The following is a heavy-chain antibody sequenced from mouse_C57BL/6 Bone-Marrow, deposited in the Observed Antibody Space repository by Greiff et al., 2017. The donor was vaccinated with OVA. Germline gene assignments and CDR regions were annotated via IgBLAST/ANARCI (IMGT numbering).Heavy chain of an antibody. J-gene: IGHJ3*01. V-gene: IGHV5-15*04. Sequence: EVMLVESGGGLVQPGGSLKLSCAASGFTFSDYGMAWVRQAPRKGPEWVAFISNLAYSIYYADTVTGRFTISRENAKNTLYLEMSSLRSEDTAMYYCARRDWDGFAYWGQGTLVTVSA. CDR3: ARRDWDGFAY. D-gene: IGHD4-1*01. CDR2: ISNLAYSI. CDR1: GFTFSDYG.